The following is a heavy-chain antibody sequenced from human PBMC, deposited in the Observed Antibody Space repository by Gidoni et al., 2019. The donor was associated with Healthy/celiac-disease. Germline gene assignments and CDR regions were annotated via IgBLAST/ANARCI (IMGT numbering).Heavy chain of an antibody. CDR2: IWYDRSNK. D-gene: IGHD3-22*01. CDR1: GFTFSSYG. Sequence: QVQLVESGGGVVQPRRSLRLSCAASGFTFSSYGMHGVRQAPGTGLVWVAVIWYDRSNKYYADSVKGRFTISRDNSKNTLSLQMNSLRAADTAVYYCASGGYISGVITMIGQHWCQGTLVTVSS. V-gene: IGHV3-33*01. CDR3: ASGGYISGVITMIGQH. J-gene: IGHJ4*02.